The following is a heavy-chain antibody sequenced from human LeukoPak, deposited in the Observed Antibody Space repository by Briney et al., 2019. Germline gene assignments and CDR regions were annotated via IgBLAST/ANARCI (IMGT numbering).Heavy chain of an antibody. CDR2: IYYNGNT. J-gene: IGHJ6*03. V-gene: IGHV4-39*01. Sequence: SEALSLTCTVSGGSISSSSYYWGWIRQPPGKGLEWIGSIYYNGNTYYNPSLKSRVTISVDTSKNQFSLKLSSVTAADTAMHYCARQSIAARGYYYYMDVWGKGTTVTVSS. CDR3: ARQSIAARGYYYYMDV. D-gene: IGHD6-6*01. CDR1: GGSISSSSYY.